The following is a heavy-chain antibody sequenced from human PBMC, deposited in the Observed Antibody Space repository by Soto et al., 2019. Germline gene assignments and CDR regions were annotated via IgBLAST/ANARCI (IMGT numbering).Heavy chain of an antibody. J-gene: IGHJ4*02. D-gene: IGHD6-19*01. V-gene: IGHV4-39*07. CDR3: AEGEQWLVRGFDY. CDR1: GGSISSSSYY. Sequence: SETLSLTCTVSGGSISSSSYYWGWIRQPPGKGLEWIGSIYYSGSTYYNPSLKSRVTISVDTSKNQFSLKLSSVTAADTAVYYCAEGEQWLVRGFDYWGQGTLVTVSS. CDR2: IYYSGST.